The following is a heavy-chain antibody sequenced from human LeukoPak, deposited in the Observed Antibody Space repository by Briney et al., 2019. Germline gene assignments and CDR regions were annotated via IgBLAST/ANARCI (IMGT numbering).Heavy chain of an antibody. Sequence: GGSLRLSCAASGFTFSSYSMNWVRQAPGKGLEWVSSISSVSSYIYYADSVKGRFTISRDNAKNSLYLQMNSLRAEDTAVYYCATMYYYGSGSYLSRNYYFDYWGQGTLVTVSS. CDR3: ATMYYYGSGSYLSRNYYFDY. J-gene: IGHJ4*02. V-gene: IGHV3-21*01. CDR1: GFTFSSYS. CDR2: ISSVSSYI. D-gene: IGHD3-10*01.